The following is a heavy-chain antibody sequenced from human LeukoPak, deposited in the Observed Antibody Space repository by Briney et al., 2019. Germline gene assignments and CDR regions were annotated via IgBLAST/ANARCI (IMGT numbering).Heavy chain of an antibody. CDR3: ARVRLTTYYYGSGSYPMWFDP. CDR2: IYYSGST. CDR1: GGSISRYY. J-gene: IGHJ5*02. V-gene: IGHV4-59*01. Sequence: PSETLSLTCTVSGGSISRYYWSWIRQPPGKGLEWIGYIYYSGSTNYNPSLKSRVTISVDTSKNQFSLKLSSVTAADTAVYYCARVRLTTYYYGSGSYPMWFDPWGQGTLVTVSS. D-gene: IGHD3-10*01.